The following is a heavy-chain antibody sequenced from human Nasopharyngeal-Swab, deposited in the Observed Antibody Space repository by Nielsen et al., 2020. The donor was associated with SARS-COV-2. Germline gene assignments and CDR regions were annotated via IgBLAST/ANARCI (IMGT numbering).Heavy chain of an antibody. V-gene: IGHV1-8*01. CDR3: ATQKLWSSGFDI. Sequence: ALVKVSCKASGFTFTTYDINWVRQASGQGPEWMGWMTPKTGYTGYAQKFQGRVTMTEDTSTDTAYMELSSLRSEDTAVYYCATQKLWSSGFDIWGQGTMVTVSS. CDR1: GFTFTTYD. CDR2: MTPKTGYT. D-gene: IGHD3-10*01. J-gene: IGHJ3*02.